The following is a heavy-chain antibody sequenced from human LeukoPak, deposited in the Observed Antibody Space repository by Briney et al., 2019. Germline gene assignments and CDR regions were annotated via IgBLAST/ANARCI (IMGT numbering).Heavy chain of an antibody. J-gene: IGHJ4*02. Sequence: PGGSLRLSCAASGFTLDNCAMTWVRQAPGKGLEWVSSISSSGRFTYSADFAKGRFIISRDNSRNTLYLQMNSLRVEDTAVYYCAIRRIDNAPTSDNWGQGTLVTVSS. CDR2: ISSSGRFT. D-gene: IGHD2-15*01. V-gene: IGHV3-23*01. CDR1: GFTLDNCA. CDR3: AIRRIDNAPTSDN.